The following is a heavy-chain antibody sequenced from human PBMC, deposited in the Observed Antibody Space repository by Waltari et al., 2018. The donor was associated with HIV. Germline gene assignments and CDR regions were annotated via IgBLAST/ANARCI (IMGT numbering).Heavy chain of an antibody. V-gene: IGHV4-34*01. J-gene: IGHJ5*02. D-gene: IGHD6-13*01. CDR2: INHSGST. Sequence: QVQLQQWGAGLLKPSETLSLTCAVYGGSFSGYYWSWIRQPPGTGLEWIGEINHSGSTNYNPSLKSRVTISVDTSKNQFSLKLSSVTAADTAVYYCARGFTTGYSSSWDSRGYWIDPWGQGTLVTVSS. CDR1: GGSFSGYY. CDR3: ARGFTTGYSSSWDSRGYWIDP.